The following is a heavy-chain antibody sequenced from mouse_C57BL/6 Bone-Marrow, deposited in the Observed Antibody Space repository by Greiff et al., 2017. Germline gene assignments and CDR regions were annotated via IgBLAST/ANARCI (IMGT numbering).Heavy chain of an antibody. CDR2: IDPGNSDT. Sequence: VHVKQSGAVLARPGASVKMSCKTSGYTFTSYWMHWVKQRPGPGLEWIGAIDPGNSDTSYNQKFKGKAKLTAVTSSSPAYMELSSLTIEDAAVYYCTRSTETGAWFAYWGQGTLVTVSA. V-gene: IGHV1-5*01. CDR1: GYTFTSYW. J-gene: IGHJ3*01. CDR3: TRSTETGAWFAY.